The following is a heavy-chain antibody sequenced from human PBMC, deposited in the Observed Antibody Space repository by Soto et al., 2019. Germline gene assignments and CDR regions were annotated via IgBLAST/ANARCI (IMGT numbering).Heavy chain of an antibody. V-gene: IGHV4-59*01. Sequence: PSETLSLTCTVSGGSISSYYWSWIRQPPGKGLEWIVYIYYSGSTNYNPSLKSRVTISVDTSKNQFSLKLSSVTAADTAVYYCARERFSSWSKYYYYYYMDVWGKGTTVTVSS. CDR2: IYYSGST. D-gene: IGHD6-13*01. CDR1: GGSISSYY. CDR3: ARERFSSWSKYYYYYYMDV. J-gene: IGHJ6*03.